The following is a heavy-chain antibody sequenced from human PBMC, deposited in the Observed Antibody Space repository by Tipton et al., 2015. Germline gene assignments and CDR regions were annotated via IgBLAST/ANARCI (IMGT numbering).Heavy chain of an antibody. CDR1: GDSVSSNTAA. CDR2: TYYRSNWNN. V-gene: IGHV6-1*01. J-gene: IGHJ4*02. Sequence: GLVKPSQTLSLTCAISGDSVSSNTAAWHWIRQSPSRGLEWLGRTYYRSNWNNDYAVSVKSRITINSDTSKNQFSLQLNSVTAADTAVYFCARDAWAGDSRGFYYIYWGQGTLVRVSS. D-gene: IGHD3-22*01. CDR3: ARDAWAGDSRGFYYIY.